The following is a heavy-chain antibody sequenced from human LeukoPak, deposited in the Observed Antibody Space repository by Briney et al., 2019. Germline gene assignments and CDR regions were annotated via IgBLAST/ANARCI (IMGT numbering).Heavy chain of an antibody. Sequence: ASVTVSCTASGYTFNNYYIHWLRQAPGQGLEWMGWINPNSGGSNSAQKFQGRVTMTRDTSISTVYMELSRLRSDDTAVYYCARAAAASNFAFDIWGQGTMVTVSS. CDR3: ARAAAASNFAFDI. V-gene: IGHV1-2*02. CDR1: GYTFNNYY. CDR2: INPNSGGS. D-gene: IGHD2-15*01. J-gene: IGHJ3*02.